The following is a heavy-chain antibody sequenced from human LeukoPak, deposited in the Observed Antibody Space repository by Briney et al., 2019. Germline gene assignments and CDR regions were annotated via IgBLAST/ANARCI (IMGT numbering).Heavy chain of an antibody. CDR3: ARDSSGWTASWFDP. Sequence: SETLSLTCTVSGGSLSSYYWSWIRQPAGKGLEWIGRIYTSGSTNYNPSLKSRVTMSVDTSKNQFSLKLSSVTAADTAVYYCARDSSGWTASWFDPWGQGTLVTVSS. CDR1: GGSLSSYY. D-gene: IGHD6-19*01. CDR2: IYTSGST. J-gene: IGHJ5*02. V-gene: IGHV4-4*07.